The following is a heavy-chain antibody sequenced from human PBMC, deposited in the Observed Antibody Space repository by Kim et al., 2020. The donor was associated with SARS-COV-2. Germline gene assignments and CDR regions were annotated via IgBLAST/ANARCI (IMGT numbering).Heavy chain of an antibody. CDR1: GGSISSGGYY. CDR2: IYYSGST. Sequence: SETLSLTCTVSGGSISSGGYYWSWIRQHPGKGLEWIGYIYYSGSTYYNPSLKSRVTISVDTSKNQFSLKLSSVTAADTAVYYCARERDMGLRFFDYWGQGTLVTVSS. D-gene: IGHD4-17*01. J-gene: IGHJ4*02. CDR3: ARERDMGLRFFDY. V-gene: IGHV4-31*03.